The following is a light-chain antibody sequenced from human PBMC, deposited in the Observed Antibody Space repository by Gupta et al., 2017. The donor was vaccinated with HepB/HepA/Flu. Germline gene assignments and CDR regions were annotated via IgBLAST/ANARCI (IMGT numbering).Light chain of an antibody. CDR1: QSSSNY. CDR2: TGS. CDR3: QQSDSTPRT. J-gene: IGKJ1*01. Sequence: LSASVGDRVTITCRTSQSSSNYLNWYQQKPGKAPKLLIYTGSSLQRGVPSRFSGSGSGTDFTLTISSLQAEDFATYFCQQSDSTPRTFGQGTRLEIK. V-gene: IGKV1-39*01.